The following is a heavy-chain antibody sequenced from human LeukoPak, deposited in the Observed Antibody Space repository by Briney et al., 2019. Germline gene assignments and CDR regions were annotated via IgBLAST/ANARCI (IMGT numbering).Heavy chain of an antibody. J-gene: IGHJ4*02. CDR3: ARDQEVRQWLVSGMIDY. V-gene: IGHV3-48*01. CDR2: INSGSSII. CDR1: GFTLSSYS. Sequence: QPGGSLRLSCGASGFTLSSYSMDWVRQAPGKGLEWVSHINSGSSIIYYADSVKGRFTISRDNAKNSLYLQLNSLRAEDTAVYYCARDQEVRQWLVSGMIDYWGQGTLVTVSS. D-gene: IGHD6-19*01.